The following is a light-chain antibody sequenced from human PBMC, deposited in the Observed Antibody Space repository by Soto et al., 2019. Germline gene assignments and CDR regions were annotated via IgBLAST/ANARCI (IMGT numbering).Light chain of an antibody. V-gene: IGLV1-47*02. Sequence: QSVLTQPPSASGTPGQRVTISCSGSRSNIGSNYVYWYQHLPGTAPKLLIHSNNQRPSGVPDRFSGSKSGTSASLAISWLLSEDEADYYCAEWDDGLSALYVFGTGTKVTVL. CDR1: RSNIGSNY. CDR3: AEWDDGLSALYV. CDR2: SNN. J-gene: IGLJ1*01.